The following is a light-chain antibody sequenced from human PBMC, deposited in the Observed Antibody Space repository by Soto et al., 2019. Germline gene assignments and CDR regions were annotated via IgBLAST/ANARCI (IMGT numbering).Light chain of an antibody. J-gene: IGLJ1*01. CDR2: EVT. Sequence: QSVLTQPASVSGSPGQSITISCTGSSSDVGAYNFVSWYQHHPGKAPKLILYEVTTRPSGVSSRFSGSKSGNTASPTISGLQADDEANYYCSSYTSSNTPYVFGNGTKVTVL. V-gene: IGLV2-14*01. CDR1: SSDVGAYNF. CDR3: SSYTSSNTPYV.